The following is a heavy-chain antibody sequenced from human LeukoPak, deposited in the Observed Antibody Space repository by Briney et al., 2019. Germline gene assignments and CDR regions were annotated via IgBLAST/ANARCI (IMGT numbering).Heavy chain of an antibody. CDR1: GFTFSDYY. CDR2: IAHSGNGM. J-gene: IGHJ6*02. CDR3: ARGHYEMGV. V-gene: IGHV3-11*01. Sequence: GGSLRLSCAASGFTFSDYYMTWIRQAPGKGLEGVSHIAHSGNGMWDADAVKGRFTISRDNAKNLLFLQMDSLRAEDTAVYYCARGHYEMGVWGQGTTVIVSS.